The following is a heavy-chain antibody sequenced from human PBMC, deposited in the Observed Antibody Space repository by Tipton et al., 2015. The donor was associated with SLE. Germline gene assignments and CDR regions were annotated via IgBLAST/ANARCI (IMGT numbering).Heavy chain of an antibody. CDR2: IKSKADGGTT. Sequence: SLRLSCTVSGFTFTNAWMSWVRQAPGTGLEWVGRIKSKADGGTTDYVAPVKGRFTMSRDDSKNTLYLQMNSLKTEDTAVYYCIPRGYSGYWGQGTLVTVSS. CDR1: GFTFTNAW. CDR3: IPRGYSGY. D-gene: IGHD5-12*01. V-gene: IGHV3-15*01. J-gene: IGHJ4*02.